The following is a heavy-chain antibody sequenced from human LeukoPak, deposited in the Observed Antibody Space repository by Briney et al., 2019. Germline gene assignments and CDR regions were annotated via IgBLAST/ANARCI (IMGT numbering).Heavy chain of an antibody. Sequence: PSETLSLTCTVSGGSMYNYYWTWIRQSAGRGLEWIGRIYTSESTYYNPSLKSRVTMSIDTSKNQFCLKLSSVTAADTAIYYCARARAAANTYADYWGQGTLVTVSS. CDR2: IYTSEST. CDR1: GGSMYNYY. J-gene: IGHJ4*02. D-gene: IGHD3-16*01. CDR3: ARARAAANTYADY. V-gene: IGHV4-4*07.